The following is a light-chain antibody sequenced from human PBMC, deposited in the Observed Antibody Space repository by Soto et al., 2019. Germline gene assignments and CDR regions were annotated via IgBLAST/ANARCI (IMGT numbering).Light chain of an antibody. CDR3: QQYGSSPWT. V-gene: IGKV3-20*01. J-gene: IGKJ1*01. Sequence: EIVLTQSPGTLSLSPGERATLSCRASQSVSSSYLAWYQQKPGQAPRLLIYGASSRATGIPGRFSGSGSGTGFTLTISRLEPEDFAVYYCQQYGSSPWTFGQGTKVDIK. CDR2: GAS. CDR1: QSVSSSY.